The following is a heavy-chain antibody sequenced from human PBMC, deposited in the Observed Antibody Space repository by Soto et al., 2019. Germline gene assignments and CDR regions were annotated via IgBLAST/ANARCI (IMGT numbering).Heavy chain of an antibody. Sequence: QLQLQESGSGLVKPSQTLSLTCAVSGGSISSGGYSWSWIRQPPGKGLDWIGYIYHSGSTYYNPSFKSLVTTSVDRSKSQFSLKLSSVPAADTAVYYCARGDGATIGYGFDPWGKGTLVTVSS. CDR1: GGSISSGGYS. V-gene: IGHV4-30-2*01. CDR3: ARGDGATIGYGFDP. D-gene: IGHD5-12*01. CDR2: IYHSGST. J-gene: IGHJ5*02.